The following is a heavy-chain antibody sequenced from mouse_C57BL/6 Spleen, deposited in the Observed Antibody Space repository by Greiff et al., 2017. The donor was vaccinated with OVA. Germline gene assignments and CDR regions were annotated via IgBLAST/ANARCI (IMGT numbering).Heavy chain of an antibody. D-gene: IGHD1-1*01. CDR2: FYPGSGSI. CDR1: GYTFTEYT. J-gene: IGHJ4*01. CDR3: SIHEYFYGISYYYALDD. V-gene: IGHV1-62-2*01. Sequence: QVQLQQSGAELVKPGASVKLSCKASGYTFTEYTIHWVKQRSGQGLEWIGWFYPGSGSIKYNEKFKDKATLTADKSSSTVYMELSRLTSEDSAVYSCSIHEYFYGISYYYALDDWGQGTSVTVSS.